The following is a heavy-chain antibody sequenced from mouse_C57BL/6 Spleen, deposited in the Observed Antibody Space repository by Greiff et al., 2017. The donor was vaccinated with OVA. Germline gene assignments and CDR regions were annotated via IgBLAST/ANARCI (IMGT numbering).Heavy chain of an antibody. J-gene: IGHJ3*01. Sequence: QVQLQQPGAELVKPGASVKLSCKASGYTFTSYWMHWVKQRPGQGLEWIGMIHPNSGSTNYNEKFKSKATLTVDKSSSTAYMQLSSLTSEDSAVYDCARSGDGYYVAWCAYWGQGTLVTVSA. D-gene: IGHD2-3*01. CDR3: ARSGDGYYVAWCAY. V-gene: IGHV1-64*01. CDR1: GYTFTSYW. CDR2: IHPNSGST.